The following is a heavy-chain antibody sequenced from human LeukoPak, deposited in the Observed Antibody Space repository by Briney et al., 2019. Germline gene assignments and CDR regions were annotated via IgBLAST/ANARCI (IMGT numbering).Heavy chain of an antibody. D-gene: IGHD2-8*02. J-gene: IGHJ6*03. CDR2: VYYSGST. Sequence: SETLSLTCTVSGGSISSSSYYWGWIRQPPGKGLEWIGSVYYSGSTSYNPSLKSRVTISVDTSKNQFSLKLSSVTAADTAVYYCATTQATGYYYMDVWGKGTTVTVSS. V-gene: IGHV4-39*07. CDR1: GGSISSSSYY. CDR3: ATTQATGYYYMDV.